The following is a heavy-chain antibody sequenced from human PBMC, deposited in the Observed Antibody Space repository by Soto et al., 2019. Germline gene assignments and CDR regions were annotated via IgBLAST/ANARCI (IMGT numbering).Heavy chain of an antibody. CDR3: ARSPLRTSSGYYPRSSALDY. J-gene: IGHJ4*02. Sequence: QVTLKESGPVLVKPTETLTLTCTVSGFSLSNARMGVSWIRQPPGKALEWLAHIFSNDEKSYSTSLKSRLTISKDTSKSQVVLTMTNMDPVDTATYYCARSPLRTSSGYYPRSSALDYWGQGTLVTVSS. CDR1: GFSLSNARMG. CDR2: IFSNDEK. D-gene: IGHD3-22*01. V-gene: IGHV2-26*01.